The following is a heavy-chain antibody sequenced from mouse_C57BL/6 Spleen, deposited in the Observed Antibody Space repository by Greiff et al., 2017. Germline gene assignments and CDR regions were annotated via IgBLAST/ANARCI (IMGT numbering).Heavy chain of an antibody. CDR2: INPSSGYT. J-gene: IGHJ2*01. Sequence: VMLVESGAELARPGASVKMSCKASGYTFTSYTMHWVKQRPGQGLEWIGYINPSSGYTKYNQKFKDKATLTADKSSSTAYMQLSSLTSEDSAVYYCARNLDSSGYDYFDYWGQGTTLTVSS. CDR3: ARNLDSSGYDYFDY. D-gene: IGHD3-2*02. CDR1: GYTFTSYT. V-gene: IGHV1-4*01.